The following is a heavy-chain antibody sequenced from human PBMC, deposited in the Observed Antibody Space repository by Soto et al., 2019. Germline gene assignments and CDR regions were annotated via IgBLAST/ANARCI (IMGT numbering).Heavy chain of an antibody. CDR3: ARSSWFGELSGLDY. CDR2: TYYRSKWYN. J-gene: IGHJ4*02. CDR1: GDSVSSNSAA. Sequence: QVQLQQSGPGLVKPSQTLSLTCAISGDSVSSNSAAWNWIRQSPSRGLEWLGRTYYRSKWYNDYALSVKSRITINPDPSKKQFSLQLNSVTPEDTAVYYCARSSWFGELSGLDYWGQGTLFTVSS. V-gene: IGHV6-1*01. D-gene: IGHD3-10*01.